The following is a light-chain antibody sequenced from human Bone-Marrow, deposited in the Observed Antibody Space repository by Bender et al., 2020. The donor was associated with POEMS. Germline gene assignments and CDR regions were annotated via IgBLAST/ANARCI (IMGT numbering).Light chain of an antibody. CDR3: FAFTASDTHV. J-gene: IGLJ1*01. CDR1: KLGEKY. CDR2: QDD. V-gene: IGLV3-1*01. Sequence: SYELTQPPSVSVSPGQTASITCSGDKLGEKYVCWYQQKPGQSPVLFIYQDDIRPSGVSNRFSGSKSGNTASLTISRLQADDEADYYCFAFTASDTHVFGTGTRVTVL.